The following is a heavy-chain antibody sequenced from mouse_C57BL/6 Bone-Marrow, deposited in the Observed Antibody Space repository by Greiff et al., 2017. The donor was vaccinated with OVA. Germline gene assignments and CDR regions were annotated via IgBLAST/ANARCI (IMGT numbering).Heavy chain of an antibody. CDR3: TRVATVADYYAMDY. J-gene: IGHJ4*01. Sequence: VESGEGLVKPGGSLKLSCAASGFTFSSYAMSWVRQTPEKRLEWVAYISSGGDYIYYADTVKGRFTISRDNARNTLYLQMSSLKSEDTAMYYCTRVATVADYYAMDYWGQGTSVTVSS. CDR1: GFTFSSYA. V-gene: IGHV5-9-1*02. D-gene: IGHD1-1*01. CDR2: ISSGGDYI.